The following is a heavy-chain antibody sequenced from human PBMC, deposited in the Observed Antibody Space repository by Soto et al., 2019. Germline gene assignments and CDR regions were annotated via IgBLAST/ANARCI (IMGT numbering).Heavy chain of an antibody. CDR3: TSPHYYDSY. J-gene: IGHJ4*02. Sequence: GGSLRLSCAASGFTFIGSAMHWVRQASGKGLEWVGRIRSKANSYATAYAASVKGRFTISRDDSKNTAYLQMNSLKTEDTAVYYCTSPHYYDSYWGQGTLVTVSS. D-gene: IGHD3-22*01. CDR2: IRSKANSYAT. CDR1: GFTFIGSA. V-gene: IGHV3-73*01.